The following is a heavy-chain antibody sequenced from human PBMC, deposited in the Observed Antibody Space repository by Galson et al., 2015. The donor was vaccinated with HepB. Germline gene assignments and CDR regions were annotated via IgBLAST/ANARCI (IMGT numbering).Heavy chain of an antibody. CDR2: INPNSGGT. V-gene: IGHV1-2*06. Sequence: SVKVSCKASGYTFSGQYMHWVRQAPGQGLEWMGRINPNSGGTDYAQKFQGRVTMTRDTSISTAYMELSRLRSDDTAVYYCVRVRGYCGGGSCYDYWGQGTLVTVSS. J-gene: IGHJ4*02. D-gene: IGHD2-15*01. CDR1: GYTFSGQY. CDR3: VRVRGYCGGGSCYDY.